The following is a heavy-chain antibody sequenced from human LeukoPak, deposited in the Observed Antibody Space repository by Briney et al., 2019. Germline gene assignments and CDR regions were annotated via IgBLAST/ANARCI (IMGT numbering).Heavy chain of an antibody. CDR2: VHHTGST. V-gene: IGHV4-39*07. CDR1: GGSISSSSYY. CDR3: ARDWGFGDSEDWFDP. D-gene: IGHD3-10*01. J-gene: IGHJ5*02. Sequence: SETLSLTCTVSGGSISSSSYYWGWIRQPPGKGLEWIGSVHHTGSTYYNPSLRSRVSISVDKSTNHISLEVTSVTAADTAVYYCARDWGFGDSEDWFDPWGQGTLVTVSP.